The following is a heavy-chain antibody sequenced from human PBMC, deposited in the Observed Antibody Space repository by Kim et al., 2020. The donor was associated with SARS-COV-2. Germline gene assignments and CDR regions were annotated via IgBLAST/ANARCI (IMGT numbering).Heavy chain of an antibody. V-gene: IGHV1-69*04. J-gene: IGHJ4*02. CDR2: IIPILGIA. D-gene: IGHD6-13*01. Sequence: SVKVSCKASGGTFSSYAISWVRQAPGQGLEWMGRIIPILGIANYAQKFQGRVTITADKSTSTAYMELSSLRSEDTAVYYCASSGYSSSWYDPGGLWGQGTLVTVSS. CDR1: GGTFSSYA. CDR3: ASSGYSSSWYDPGGL.